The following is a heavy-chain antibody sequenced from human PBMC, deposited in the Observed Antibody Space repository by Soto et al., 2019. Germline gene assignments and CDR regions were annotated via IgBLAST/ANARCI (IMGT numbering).Heavy chain of an antibody. CDR3: ARDRWGDYVWGSYRYYYYYGMDV. D-gene: IGHD3-16*02. CDR1: GFTFSSYS. CDR2: ISSSSSYI. J-gene: IGHJ6*02. V-gene: IGHV3-21*01. Sequence: GGSLRLSCAASGFTFSSYSMNWVRQAPGKGLEWVSSISSSSSYIYYADSVKGRFTISRDNAKNSLYLQMNSLRAEDTAVYYCARDRWGDYVWGSYRYYYYYGMDVWGQGTTVTVSS.